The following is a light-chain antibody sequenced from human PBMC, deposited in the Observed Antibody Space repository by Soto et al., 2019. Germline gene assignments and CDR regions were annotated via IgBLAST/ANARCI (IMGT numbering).Light chain of an antibody. Sequence: TQSPATLSLSPGERATFSCRASQSVNHWLAWYQRKPGKAPKLLIHDASTLESGIPSRFSGSGSGTEFTLTISSLQPDDFATYYCQQYNSYWTFGQGTKVEIK. V-gene: IGKV1-5*01. CDR1: QSVNHW. J-gene: IGKJ1*01. CDR3: QQYNSYWT. CDR2: DAS.